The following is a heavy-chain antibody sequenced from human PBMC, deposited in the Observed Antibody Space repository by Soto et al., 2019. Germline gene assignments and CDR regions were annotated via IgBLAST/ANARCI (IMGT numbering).Heavy chain of an antibody. CDR2: IIPILGIA. J-gene: IGHJ4*02. CDR3: ARVPRGSYYGSGSFPQTHFDY. D-gene: IGHD3-10*01. Sequence: SVKVSCKASGGTFSSYTISWVRQAPGQGLEWMGRIIPILGIANYAQKFQGRVTITADKSTSTAYMELSSLRSEDTAVYYCARVPRGSYYGSGSFPQTHFDYWGQGTLVTVSS. CDR1: GGTFSSYT. V-gene: IGHV1-69*02.